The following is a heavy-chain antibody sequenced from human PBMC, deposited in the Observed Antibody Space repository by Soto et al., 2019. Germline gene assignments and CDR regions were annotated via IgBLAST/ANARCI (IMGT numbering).Heavy chain of an antibody. Sequence: SETLSLTCAVYGGSFSGYYWSWIRQPPGKGLEWIGEINQSGSTNYNPPLKSRVTISVDTSKNQFSLKLSSVTAADTAVYYCATSGGSYPWGQGTLVTVSS. V-gene: IGHV4-34*01. CDR2: INQSGST. CDR3: ATSGGSYP. J-gene: IGHJ5*02. CDR1: GGSFSGYY. D-gene: IGHD2-15*01.